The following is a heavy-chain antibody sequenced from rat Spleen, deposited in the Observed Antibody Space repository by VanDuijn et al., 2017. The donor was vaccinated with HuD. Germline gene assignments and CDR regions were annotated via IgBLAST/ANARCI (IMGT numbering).Heavy chain of an antibody. J-gene: IGHJ2*01. CDR1: GFTFSNYY. V-gene: IGHV5-27*01. D-gene: IGHD1-6*01. CDR2: ISTGGVNT. CDR3: STAGSGLDYYYAGGFDY. Sequence: EVQLVESGGGLVQPGRSLKLSCAASGFTFSNYYMAWVRQAPTKGLEWVAYISTGGVNTYYRDSVKGRFTVSRDNAKSTLHLQMDSLRSEDTATYYCSTAGSGLDYYYAGGFDYWGQGVMVTVSS.